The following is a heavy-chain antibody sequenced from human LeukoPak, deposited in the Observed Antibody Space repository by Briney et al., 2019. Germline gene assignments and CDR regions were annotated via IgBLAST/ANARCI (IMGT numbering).Heavy chain of an antibody. Sequence: SETLSLTCTVSGGSISSGDYYWSWIRQPPGKGLEWIGYIYYSGSTYYNLSLKSRVTISVDTSKNQFSLKLSSVTAADTAVYYCARTYISYYDSSGYYRYFDYWGQGTLVTVSS. J-gene: IGHJ4*02. D-gene: IGHD3-22*01. CDR1: GGSISSGDYY. CDR3: ARTYISYYDSSGYYRYFDY. V-gene: IGHV4-30-4*01. CDR2: IYYSGST.